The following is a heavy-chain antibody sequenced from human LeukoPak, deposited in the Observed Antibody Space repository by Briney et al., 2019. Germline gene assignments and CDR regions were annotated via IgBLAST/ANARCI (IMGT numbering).Heavy chain of an antibody. V-gene: IGHV4-4*07. Sequence: SETLSLTCTVSGGSISSYYWSWIRQAAGKGLEWIGRIYTSGSTNYNPSLKSRVTMSVDTSKNQFSLKLSSVTAADTAVYYCARAGLGSYYFDYYYYMDVWGKGTTVNVSS. CDR1: GGSISSYY. J-gene: IGHJ6*03. CDR2: IYTSGST. CDR3: ARAGLGSYYFDYYYYMDV. D-gene: IGHD1-26*01.